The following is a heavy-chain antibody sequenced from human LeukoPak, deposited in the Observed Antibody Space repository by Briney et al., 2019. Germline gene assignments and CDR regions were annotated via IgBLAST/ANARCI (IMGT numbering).Heavy chain of an antibody. CDR3: ARMDSSGYYSY. CDR2: IYYSGST. V-gene: IGHV4-59*01. Sequence: PSETLSLTCTVSGGSISSYYWSWIRQPPGKGLEWIGYIYYSGSTNYNPSLKSRVTISVDTSKNQFSLKLSSVTAADTAVYYCARMDSSGYYSYWGQGTLVTVSS. D-gene: IGHD3-22*01. J-gene: IGHJ4*02. CDR1: GGSISSYY.